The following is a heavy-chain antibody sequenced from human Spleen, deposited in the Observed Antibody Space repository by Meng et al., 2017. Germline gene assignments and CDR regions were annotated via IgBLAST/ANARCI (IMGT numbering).Heavy chain of an antibody. CDR3: ARDNGQGGWDY. V-gene: IGHV3-74*01. Sequence: EVQLMESGGGLVQPGGSLRLSCAASGFTFSNSWMHWVRQAPRKGLVWVSRIKTDGSITSHADSVKGRFTISRDNAKNTLYLQMNSQRAEDTAVYYCARDNGQGGWDYWGQGTLVTVSS. J-gene: IGHJ4*02. D-gene: IGHD6-19*01. CDR1: GFTFSNSW. CDR2: IKTDGSIT.